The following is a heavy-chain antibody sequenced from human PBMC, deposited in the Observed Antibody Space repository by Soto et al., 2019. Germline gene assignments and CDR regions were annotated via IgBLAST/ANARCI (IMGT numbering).Heavy chain of an antibody. J-gene: IGHJ4*02. CDR1: GGSMSGYY. CDR2: IYYSGST. D-gene: IGHD6-19*01. V-gene: IGHV4-59*01. CDR3: ARTVAGTGYFDC. Sequence: SETLSLTCTVSGGSMSGYYWSWIRQPPGKELDWIGYIYYSGSTTYNPSPKSRVTISVDTSKNQFSLKLSSVTAADTAVYYCARTVAGTGYFDCWGPGTLVTVYS.